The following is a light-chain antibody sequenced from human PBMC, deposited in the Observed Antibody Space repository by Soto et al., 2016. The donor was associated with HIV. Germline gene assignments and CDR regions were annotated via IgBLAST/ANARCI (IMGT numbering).Light chain of an antibody. V-gene: IGKV1-5*03. Sequence: DIQMTQSPSTLSASVGDRVTITCRASQSINSWLAWYQQKAGKAPKLLIYKASSLESGVSSKFSGSGPGTDFTLTISSLQPEDFATYYCQQYNSYPYTFGQGTKLEIK. CDR2: KAS. CDR3: QQYNSYPYT. CDR1: QSINSW. J-gene: IGKJ2*01.